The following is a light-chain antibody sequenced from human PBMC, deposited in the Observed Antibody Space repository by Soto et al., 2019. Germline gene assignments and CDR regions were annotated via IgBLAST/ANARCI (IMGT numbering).Light chain of an antibody. V-gene: IGLV2-14*01. J-gene: IGLJ2*01. CDR1: SSDVGGYNY. CDR3: SSYTSSSTVL. Sequence: QSVLTQPASVSGSPGQSITISCTGTSSDVGGYNYVSWYQQHPGKAPKLTIYDVSNRPSGVSNRFSGSKSGNTASLTISGLQAEDEADYYFSSYTSSSTVLFGGGTQLTVL. CDR2: DVS.